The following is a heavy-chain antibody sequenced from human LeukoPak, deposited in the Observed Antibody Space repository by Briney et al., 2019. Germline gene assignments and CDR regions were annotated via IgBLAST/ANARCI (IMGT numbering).Heavy chain of an antibody. J-gene: IGHJ4*02. V-gene: IGHV3-74*01. CDR1: GFSFSSYW. CDR2: INTDGSSA. D-gene: IGHD1-26*01. Sequence: GSLRLSCAASGFSFSSYWMHWVRQAPGKGLVWVSRINTDGSSAIYADSVKGRFTISRDNAKNTLFLQMNSLRAEDTAVYYCATSPVGTTTPYYFDYWGQGTLVTVSS. CDR3: ATSPVGTTTPYYFDY.